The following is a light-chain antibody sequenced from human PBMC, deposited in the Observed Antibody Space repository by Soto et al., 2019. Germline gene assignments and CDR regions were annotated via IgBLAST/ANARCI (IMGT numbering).Light chain of an antibody. J-gene: IGLJ3*02. CDR1: SSDVGGFNY. V-gene: IGLV2-14*01. CDR2: SVS. CDR3: SSYTSSTTRV. Sequence: QSALTQPASVSGSPGQSITISCTGTSSDVGGFNYVSWYQQYPGKAPKLMIYSVSNRPSGASNRFSGSKSGNTASLTISGLQAEDEADYYCSSYTSSTTRVFGGGTKLTVL.